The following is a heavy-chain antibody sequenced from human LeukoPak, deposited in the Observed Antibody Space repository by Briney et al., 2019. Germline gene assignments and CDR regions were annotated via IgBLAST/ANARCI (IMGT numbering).Heavy chain of an antibody. V-gene: IGHV4-39*07. Sequence: SETLSLACKVSGVSISTHYWVWIRQPPGKGLEWIGSIYYSGSTCYNPSLKSRVTISVDTSKNQFSLKLSSVTAADTAVYYCARTGMIRPQYSSSWYLTKSHYYYYYMDVWGKGTTVTVSS. CDR2: IYYSGST. CDR3: ARTGMIRPQYSSSWYLTKSHYYYYYMDV. CDR1: GVSISTHY. D-gene: IGHD6-13*01. J-gene: IGHJ6*03.